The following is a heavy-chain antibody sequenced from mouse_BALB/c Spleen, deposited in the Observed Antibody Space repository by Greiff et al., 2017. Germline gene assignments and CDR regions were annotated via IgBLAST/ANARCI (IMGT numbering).Heavy chain of an antibody. CDR1: GYTFSSYW. CDR2: ILPGSGST. Sequence: QVQLQQSGAELMKPGASVKISCKATGYTFSSYWIEWVKQRPGHGLEWIGEILPGSGSTNYNEKFKGKATFTADTSSNTAYMQLSSLTSEDSAVYYCAPITTGFAYWGQGTLVTVSA. J-gene: IGHJ3*01. CDR3: APITTGFAY. D-gene: IGHD2-4*01. V-gene: IGHV1-9*01.